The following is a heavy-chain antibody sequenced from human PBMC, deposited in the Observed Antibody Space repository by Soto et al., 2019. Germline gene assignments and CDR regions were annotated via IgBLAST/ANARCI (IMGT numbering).Heavy chain of an antibody. J-gene: IGHJ4*02. CDR2: IWYDGSDK. V-gene: IGHV3-33*01. CDR1: GFTFSRHG. CDR3: ARDKGKVHFDY. D-gene: IGHD3-10*01. Sequence: QVQLVESGGGVVQPGRSLRLSCTPSGFTFSRHGMHWVRQAPGKGLEWVAVIWYDGSDKYYADSVKGRFTISRDNSKNTLYLQMNSLRGEDTAVYYCARDKGKVHFDYWGQGTLVTVSS.